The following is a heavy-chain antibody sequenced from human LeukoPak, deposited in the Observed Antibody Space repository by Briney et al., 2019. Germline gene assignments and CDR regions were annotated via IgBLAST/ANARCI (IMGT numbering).Heavy chain of an antibody. CDR2: MNPNSGNT. CDR3: ARVVATRGRVFDY. D-gene: IGHD5-12*01. V-gene: IGHV1-8*01. J-gene: IGHJ4*02. Sequence: ASVKVSCKASGYTFTSYDINWVRQATGQGLEWMGWMNPNSGNTGYAQKFQGRVTMTRNTSVSTAYMELSSLRSEDTAVYYCARVVATRGRVFDYWGQGTLVTVSS. CDR1: GYTFTSYD.